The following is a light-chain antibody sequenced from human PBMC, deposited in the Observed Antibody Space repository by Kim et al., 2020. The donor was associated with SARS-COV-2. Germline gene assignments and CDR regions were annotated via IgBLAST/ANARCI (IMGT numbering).Light chain of an antibody. V-gene: IGLV1-40*01. Sequence: SVTLSDTGSRPSLWGGYDAHWSQQLPGTAPTLLIYGHSNRPSGVPDRFSGSKSGTSASLAITGLQAEDEADYYCQSYDSSLSGSVFGGGTQLTVL. CDR2: GHS. CDR3: QSYDSSLSGSV. CDR1: RPSLWGGYD. J-gene: IGLJ3*02.